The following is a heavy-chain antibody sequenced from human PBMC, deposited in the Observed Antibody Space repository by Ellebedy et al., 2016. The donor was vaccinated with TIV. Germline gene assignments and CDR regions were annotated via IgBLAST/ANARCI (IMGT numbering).Heavy chain of an antibody. CDR2: IWYDGSNK. D-gene: IGHD3-22*01. J-gene: IGHJ1*01. V-gene: IGHV3-33*01. CDR3: ARGPYYDSSGYYLQH. CDR1: GFTFSSYG. Sequence: GGSLRLXXAASGFTFSSYGMHWVRQAPGKGLEWVAVIWYDGSNKYYADSVKGRFTISRDNSKNTLYLQMNSLRAEDTAVYYCARGPYYDSSGYYLQHWGQGTLVTVSS.